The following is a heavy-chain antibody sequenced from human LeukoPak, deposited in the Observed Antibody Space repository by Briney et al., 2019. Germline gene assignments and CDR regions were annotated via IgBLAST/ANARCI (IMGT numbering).Heavy chain of an antibody. CDR3: ARAPITMVRGVITNNWFDP. CDR2: IDWDDDK. J-gene: IGHJ5*02. V-gene: IGHV2-70*11. Sequence: SGPALVKPTQTLTLTCTFSGFSLSTSGMCVSWIRQPPGKALEWLARIDWDDDKYYSTSLKTRLTISKDTSKNQVVLTMTNMDPVDTATYYCARAPITMVRGVITNNWFDPWGQGTLVTVSS. CDR1: GFSLSTSGMC. D-gene: IGHD3-10*01.